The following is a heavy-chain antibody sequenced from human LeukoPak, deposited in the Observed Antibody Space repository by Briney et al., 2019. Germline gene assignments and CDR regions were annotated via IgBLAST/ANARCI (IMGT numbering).Heavy chain of an antibody. CDR3: AKDSAKKYDDY. D-gene: IGHD2/OR15-2a*01. CDR1: GITFSRYS. CDR2: ISGSDGST. J-gene: IGHJ4*02. Sequence: GGSLRLSCAASGITFSRYSMNWVRQAPGKGLEWVSGISGSDGSTNYADSVKGRFTISRENSKNTLYLQMNSLRAEDTAVYYCAKDSAKKYDDYWGQGTLVTVSS. V-gene: IGHV3-23*01.